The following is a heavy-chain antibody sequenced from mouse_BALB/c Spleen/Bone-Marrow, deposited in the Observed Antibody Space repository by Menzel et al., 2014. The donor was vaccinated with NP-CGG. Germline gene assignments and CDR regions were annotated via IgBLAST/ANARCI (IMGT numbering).Heavy chain of an antibody. V-gene: IGHV1-69*02. CDR3: TRYGNSHYYAMDY. D-gene: IGHD1-1*01. CDR2: IYTSDSYT. Sequence: VKLVESGAELVRPGASVKLSCRASGYTFTSYWIDWVKQRPGQGLEWIGNIYTSDSYTNYNQRFKDKATLTVDKSSSTAYMQLSSPTSEDPAVYYCTRYGNSHYYAMDYWGQGTSVTVSS. J-gene: IGHJ4*01. CDR1: GYTFTSYW.